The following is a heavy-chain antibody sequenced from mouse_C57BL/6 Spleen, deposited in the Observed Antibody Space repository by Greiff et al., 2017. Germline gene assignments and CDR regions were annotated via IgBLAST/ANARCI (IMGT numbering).Heavy chain of an antibody. CDR2: FHPYNDDT. Sequence: QVQLQQSGAELVKPGASVKMSCKASGYTFTTYPIEWMKQNHGKSLEWIGNFHPYNDDTKYNEKFKGKDTLTVEKSSSTVYLELSRLTSDDSAVYYCARSHYYGSSPYYFDYWGQGTTLTVSS. CDR3: ARSHYYGSSPYYFDY. V-gene: IGHV1-47*01. CDR1: GYTFTTYP. D-gene: IGHD1-1*01. J-gene: IGHJ2*01.